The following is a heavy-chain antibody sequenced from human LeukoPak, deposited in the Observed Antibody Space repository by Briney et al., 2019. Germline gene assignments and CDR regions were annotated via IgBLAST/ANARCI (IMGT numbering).Heavy chain of an antibody. D-gene: IGHD2-21*02. CDR2: ISSSSSTI. V-gene: IGHV3-48*04. CDR3: ARGSNCGGDCYSNY. CDR1: GFTFSSYS. J-gene: IGHJ4*02. Sequence: PGGSLRLSCAASGFTFSSYSMNWVRQAPGKGLEWVSYISSSSSTIYYADPVKGRFTISRDNAKNSLYLQMNSLRAEDTAVYYCARGSNCGGDCYSNYWGQGTLVTVSS.